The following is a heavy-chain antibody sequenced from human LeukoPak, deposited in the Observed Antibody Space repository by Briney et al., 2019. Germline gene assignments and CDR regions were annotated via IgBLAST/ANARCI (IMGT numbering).Heavy chain of an antibody. Sequence: GRSLRLSCAASGFTLSSYGMHWVRQAPGKGLEWVAVIWYDGSNKYYADSVKGRFTISRDNSKNTLYLQMNSLRAEDTAVYYCARDFSDYYDSSGYYGYWGQGTLVTVSS. CDR2: IWYDGSNK. CDR1: GFTLSSYG. V-gene: IGHV3-33*01. J-gene: IGHJ4*02. D-gene: IGHD3-22*01. CDR3: ARDFSDYYDSSGYYGY.